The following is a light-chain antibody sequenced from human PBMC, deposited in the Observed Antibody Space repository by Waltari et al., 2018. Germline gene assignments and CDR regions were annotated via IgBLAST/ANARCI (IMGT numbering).Light chain of an antibody. CDR3: QVWDSGHFPR. CDR2: DDT. J-gene: IGLJ2*01. V-gene: IGLV3-21*02. Sequence: SSVLTQPPSVSVAPGQTAIISCGGNKIGFKKVHWHQQKPGQAPVLVMFDDTDRPSGIPERFSGSKSGNTATLSISRVEVDDEADFYCQVWDSGHFPRFGGGTKLTVL. CDR1: KIGFKK.